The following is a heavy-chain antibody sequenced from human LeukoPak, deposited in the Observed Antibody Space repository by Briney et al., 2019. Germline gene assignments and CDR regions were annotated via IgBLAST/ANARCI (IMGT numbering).Heavy chain of an antibody. J-gene: IGHJ4*02. V-gene: IGHV3-7*01. CDR1: GFTFSNYW. CDR2: IKQDGSEK. CDR3: ARLIEGAGFDY. Sequence: GGFLRLSCAASGFTFSNYWMSWVRQAPGKGLEWVANIKQDGSEKYYVDSVKGRFIISRDNARNSLYLQMNSLRADDTAVYYCARLIEGAGFDYWGQGTLVTVSS. D-gene: IGHD6-13*01.